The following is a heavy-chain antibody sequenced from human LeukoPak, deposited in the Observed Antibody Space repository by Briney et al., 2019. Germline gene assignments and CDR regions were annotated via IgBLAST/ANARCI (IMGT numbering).Heavy chain of an antibody. Sequence: PSETLSLTCAVYGGSFSGYYWSWIRQPPGKGLEWIGEINHSGSTNYNPSLKSQVTISVDTSKNQFSLKLSSVTAADTAVYYCARLFMTTGALDYWGQGTLVTVSS. D-gene: IGHD4-4*01. CDR1: GGSFSGYY. J-gene: IGHJ4*02. CDR3: ARLFMTTGALDY. CDR2: INHSGST. V-gene: IGHV4-34*01.